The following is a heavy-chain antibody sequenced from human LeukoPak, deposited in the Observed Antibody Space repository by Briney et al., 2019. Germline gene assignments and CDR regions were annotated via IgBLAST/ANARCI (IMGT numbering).Heavy chain of an antibody. V-gene: IGHV4-59*02. D-gene: IGHD3-10*01. J-gene: IGHJ4*02. CDR3: AIMLGSGSVNHLFHY. CDR1: GGSVSSNY. Sequence: PSETLSLTCTVPGGSVSSNYWSWIRQPPGKGLEWIGYIYYSGSTNYNPPLKSRVTISINTSKKQFSLKLSSVTAADTAVYYCAIMLGSGSVNHLFHYWGEGTLVTVSS. CDR2: IYYSGST.